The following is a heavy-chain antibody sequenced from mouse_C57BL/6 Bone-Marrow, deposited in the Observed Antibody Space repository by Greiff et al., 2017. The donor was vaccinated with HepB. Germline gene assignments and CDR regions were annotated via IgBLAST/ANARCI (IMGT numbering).Heavy chain of an antibody. D-gene: IGHD2-4*01. CDR2: INPSSGYT. J-gene: IGHJ2*01. CDR3: AREEGLYYDYVVFDY. Sequence: QVQLKQSGAELARPGASVKMSCKASGYTFTSYTMHWVKQRPGQGLEWIGYINPSSGYTKYNQKFKDKATLTADKSSSTAYMQLSSLTSEDSAVYYCAREEGLYYDYVVFDYWGQGTTLTVSS. CDR1: GYTFTSYT. V-gene: IGHV1-4*01.